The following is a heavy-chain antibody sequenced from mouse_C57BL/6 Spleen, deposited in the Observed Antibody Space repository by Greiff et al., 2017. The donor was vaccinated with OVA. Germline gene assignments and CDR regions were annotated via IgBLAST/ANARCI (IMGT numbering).Heavy chain of an antibody. Sequence: VKLVESGPELVKPGASVKISCKASGYAFSSSWMNWVKQRPGKGLEWIGRIYPGDGDTNYNGKFKGKATLTADKSSSTAYMQLSSLTSEDSAVYFCARSGLITTVVATDYAMDYWGQGTSVTVSS. CDR2: IYPGDGDT. J-gene: IGHJ4*01. CDR3: ARSGLITTVVATDYAMDY. D-gene: IGHD1-1*01. CDR1: GYAFSSSW. V-gene: IGHV1-82*01.